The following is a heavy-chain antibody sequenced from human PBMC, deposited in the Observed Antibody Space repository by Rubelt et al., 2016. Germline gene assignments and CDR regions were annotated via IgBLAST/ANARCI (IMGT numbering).Heavy chain of an antibody. J-gene: IGHJ6*02. CDR1: GGSFSGYY. Sequence: QVQLQQWGAGLLKPSETLSLTCAVYGGSFSGYYWSWIRQPPGKGLEWIGEINHSGSTNYNPSLKSLVTISVDTSKNQFSLKLSSVTAADTAVYYCARGRRGSSSWLGRDYYGMDVWGQGTTVTVSS. CDR3: ARGRRGSSSWLGRDYYGMDV. V-gene: IGHV4-34*01. CDR2: INHSGST. D-gene: IGHD6-13*01.